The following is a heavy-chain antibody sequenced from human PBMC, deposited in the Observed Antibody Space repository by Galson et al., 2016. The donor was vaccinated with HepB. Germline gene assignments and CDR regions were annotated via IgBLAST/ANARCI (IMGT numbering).Heavy chain of an antibody. J-gene: IGHJ4*02. CDR1: GFTLRSYS. V-gene: IGHV3-21*06. CDR2: ISDSSHYI. Sequence: SLRLSCAASGFTLRSYSMNWVRQAPGRGLEWVSSISDSSHYIYYADSVKGRFTISRGNAKNSLYLQMNSLRAEDTAVYYCARESTGDFDYWGQGTLVTVSS. D-gene: IGHD7-27*01. CDR3: ARESTGDFDY.